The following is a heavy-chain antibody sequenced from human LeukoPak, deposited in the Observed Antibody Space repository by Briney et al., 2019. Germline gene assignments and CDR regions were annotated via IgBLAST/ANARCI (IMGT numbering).Heavy chain of an antibody. V-gene: IGHV4-4*07. CDR2: ISTTGST. J-gene: IGHJ4*02. Sequence: PSETLSLICTVSGGSISSHYWSWIRQPAGKGLEWIGRISTTGSTNYNPSLKSRVTMSVDTSNQFSLTLDSVTAADTAVYYCGREPQQRGFDYWGQGTLVTVSS. D-gene: IGHD6-13*01. CDR3: GREPQQRGFDY. CDR1: GGSISSHY.